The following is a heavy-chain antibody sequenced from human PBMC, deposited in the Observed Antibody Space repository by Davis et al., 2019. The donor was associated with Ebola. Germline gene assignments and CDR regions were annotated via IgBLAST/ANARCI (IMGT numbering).Heavy chain of an antibody. V-gene: IGHV3-11*01. CDR2: ISSSGSTI. Sequence: PGGFLRLSCAASGFTFSDYYMSWIRQAPGKGLEWVSYISSSGSTIYYADSVKGRFTISRDNAKNSLYLQMNSLRAEDTAVYYCANLDYGDNSGFDYWGQGTLVTVSS. CDR3: ANLDYGDNSGFDY. J-gene: IGHJ4*02. CDR1: GFTFSDYY. D-gene: IGHD4-23*01.